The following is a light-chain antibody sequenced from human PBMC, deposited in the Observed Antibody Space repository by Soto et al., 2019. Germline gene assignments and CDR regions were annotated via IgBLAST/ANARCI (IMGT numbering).Light chain of an antibody. V-gene: IGKV1-5*03. CDR3: QQYNSYSPWT. Sequence: DIQMTQSPSTLSASVGARVTITCRASQSISSWLAWYQQKPGKAPKLLIYKASSLERGVPSRFSGSGSGTEFTLTISSLQPDDFATYYCQQYNSYSPWTLGQGTKVEIK. J-gene: IGKJ1*01. CDR2: KAS. CDR1: QSISSW.